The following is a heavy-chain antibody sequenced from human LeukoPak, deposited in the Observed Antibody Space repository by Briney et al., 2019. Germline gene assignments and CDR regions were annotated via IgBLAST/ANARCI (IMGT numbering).Heavy chain of an antibody. J-gene: IGHJ4*02. Sequence: TGGSLRLSCAASGFTFSSYAMSWVRQAPGKGLEWVSAISGSGGSTYYADSVKGRFTISRDNSKNTLYLQMNSLRAEDTAVYYCAKALYYYDSSGYYPLDYWGQGTLVTVSS. CDR3: AKALYYYDSSGYYPLDY. V-gene: IGHV3-23*01. CDR2: ISGSGGST. D-gene: IGHD3-22*01. CDR1: GFTFSSYA.